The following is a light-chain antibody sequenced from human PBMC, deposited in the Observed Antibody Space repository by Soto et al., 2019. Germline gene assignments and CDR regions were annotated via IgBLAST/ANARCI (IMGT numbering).Light chain of an antibody. CDR1: QSIIGW. CDR3: QHYNIYSEA. V-gene: IGKV1-5*03. CDR2: KAS. J-gene: IGKJ1*01. Sequence: DIHVSQSPSTPCPSVEDRVTITCRASQSIIGWLAWYQQKPGKAPKLLLYKASTLESGVPSRFSGSGSGTEFTLTISSLQPEDFATYYCQHYNIYSEAFGQGTKVDI.